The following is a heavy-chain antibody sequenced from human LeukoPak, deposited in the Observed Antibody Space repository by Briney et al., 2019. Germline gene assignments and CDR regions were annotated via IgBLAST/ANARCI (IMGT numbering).Heavy chain of an antibody. D-gene: IGHD5-18*01. CDR1: GFTFSTYA. CDR2: ISGSGGGT. J-gene: IGHJ4*02. Sequence: PGGSLRLSCAASGFTFSTYAMSWVRQAPGKGREWVSGISGSGGGTYYADSVKGRFTISRDNSKNTVYLQMNSLRAEDTAVYYCAKDQGYSYAPGDYWGQGTLVTVSS. CDR3: AKDQGYSYAPGDY. V-gene: IGHV3-23*01.